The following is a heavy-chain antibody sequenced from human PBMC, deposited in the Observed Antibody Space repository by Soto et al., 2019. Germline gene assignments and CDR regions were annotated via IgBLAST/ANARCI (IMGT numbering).Heavy chain of an antibody. CDR3: ARDPYYSSSWGWFDP. V-gene: IGHV4-4*02. J-gene: IGHJ5*02. Sequence: SETLSLTCAVSGGSISSSNWWSWVRQPPGKGLEWIGEIYHSGSTNYNPSLKSRVTISVDKSKNQFSLKLSSVTAADTAVYYRARDPYYSSSWGWFDPWGQGTLVTVSS. CDR2: IYHSGST. CDR1: GGSISSSNW. D-gene: IGHD6-6*01.